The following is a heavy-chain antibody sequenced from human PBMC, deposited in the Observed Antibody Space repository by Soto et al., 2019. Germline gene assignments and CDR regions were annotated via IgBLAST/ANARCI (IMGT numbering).Heavy chain of an antibody. D-gene: IGHD6-19*01. CDR1: GGSVSRDGYY. CDR2: IHHTGST. J-gene: IGHJ4*02. Sequence: ATLYLTCVVSGGSVSRDGYYLSWLRQPPGKGLEWIGYIHHTGSTNYNPSLKSRVTISQDTSKSQFSLKLTSVTAADTAVYCCARDVPYTSGLDYWGQGTLVTVSS. V-gene: IGHV4-61*08. CDR3: ARDVPYTSGLDY.